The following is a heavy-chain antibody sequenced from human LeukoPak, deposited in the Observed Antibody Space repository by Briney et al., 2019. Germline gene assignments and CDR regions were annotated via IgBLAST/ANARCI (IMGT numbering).Heavy chain of an antibody. D-gene: IGHD1-7*01. Sequence: PGGSLTLSRAVSGFTSSGYAMSWVRQAPGKGLEWVSVISGSGGSTYHAHSVKGRFTISRDNSKNTLYLQMNSLRAKDTAVYYCAKSLRGRETTSFDNWGQGALVTASS. J-gene: IGHJ4*02. CDR2: ISGSGGST. V-gene: IGHV3-23*01. CDR1: GFTSSGYA. CDR3: AKSLRGRETTSFDN.